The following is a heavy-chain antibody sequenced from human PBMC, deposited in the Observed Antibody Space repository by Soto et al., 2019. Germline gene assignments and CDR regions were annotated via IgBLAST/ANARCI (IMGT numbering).Heavy chain of an antibody. Sequence: XGTLSLTCTVSGGSVNSGTYYWSWIRQPPGKGLEWIGNIYYSESTNYNPSLRSRITISVDSSKNQFSLKLSSVAAADTAVYYCARERWDSSGRYGMDVWGQGTTVTVS. CDR1: GGSVNSGTYY. CDR3: ARERWDSSGRYGMDV. CDR2: IYYSEST. D-gene: IGHD6-19*01. V-gene: IGHV4-61*01. J-gene: IGHJ6*02.